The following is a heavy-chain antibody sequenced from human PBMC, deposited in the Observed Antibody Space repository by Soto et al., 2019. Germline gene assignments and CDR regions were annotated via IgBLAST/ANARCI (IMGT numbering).Heavy chain of an antibody. CDR3: ARRWGGALDY. Sequence: QVQLQESGPGLVKPSETLSLTCTVSGGSMSSYYWSWIRQPPGKGLEWIGYIYYSGSTNYNPSLKSRVPISVATSKNQFSLKLNSVTAADTAVYYCARRWGGALDYWGQGTLVTVSS. J-gene: IGHJ4*02. V-gene: IGHV4-59*08. CDR1: GGSMSSYY. D-gene: IGHD3-16*01. CDR2: IYYSGST.